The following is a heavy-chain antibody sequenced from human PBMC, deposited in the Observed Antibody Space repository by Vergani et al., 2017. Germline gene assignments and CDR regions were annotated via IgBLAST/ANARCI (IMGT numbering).Heavy chain of an antibody. CDR1: GYTFTSSD. CDR2: MNPTSGNT. Sequence: QVQLVQSGAEVKKPWASVKFSCQASGYTFTSSDINSVRQATGQGLEWMVWMNPTSGNTCYAQQFQVRVTITRNTSISTAYMELSSLRSDDTAVYYCASGSGSSWYLPFGYYYYYMDVWGKGTTVTVSS. J-gene: IGHJ6*03. V-gene: IGHV1-8*01. CDR3: ASGSGSSWYLPFGYYYYYMDV. D-gene: IGHD6-13*01.